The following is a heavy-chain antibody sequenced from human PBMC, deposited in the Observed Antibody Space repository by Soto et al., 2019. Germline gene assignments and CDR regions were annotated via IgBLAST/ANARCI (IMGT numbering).Heavy chain of an antibody. V-gene: IGHV3-66*01. J-gene: IGHJ4*02. CDR1: GFSVSSNF. D-gene: IGHD3-10*01. CDR3: AREMYGSGRTTAYFDY. Sequence: GGSLRLSCAVSGFSVSSNFMTWVRQAPGKGLECVSVIYSGDRTYYADSVKGRFIISRDNSKNTVYLQMNSLRVEDTAVFYCAREMYGSGRTTAYFDYGGPGTRVTVSS. CDR2: IYSGDRT.